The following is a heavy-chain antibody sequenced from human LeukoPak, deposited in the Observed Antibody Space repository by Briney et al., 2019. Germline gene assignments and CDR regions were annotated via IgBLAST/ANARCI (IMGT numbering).Heavy chain of an antibody. CDR3: ARAPIAVAYYFDY. V-gene: IGHV3-21*01. CDR2: ISSSSYI. D-gene: IGHD6-19*01. J-gene: IGHJ4*02. Sequence: GGSLRLSCAASGFTFSSYSMNWVRQAPGKGLEWVSSISSSSYIYYADSVKGRFTISRDNAKNSPYLQMNSLRAEDTAVYYCARAPIAVAYYFDYWGQGTLVTVSS. CDR1: GFTFSSYS.